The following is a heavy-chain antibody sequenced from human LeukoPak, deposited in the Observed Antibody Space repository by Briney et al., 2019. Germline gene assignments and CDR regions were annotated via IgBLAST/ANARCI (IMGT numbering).Heavy chain of an antibody. CDR2: TSGSGGST. CDR1: GFTFSSYA. Sequence: GGSLRLSCAASGFTFSSYAMSWVRQAPGKGLEWVSATSGSGGSTYYADSVKGRFTISRDNSKNTLYLQMNSLRAEDTAVYYCAKSDYYYYYGMDVWGKGTTVTVSS. V-gene: IGHV3-23*01. J-gene: IGHJ6*04. CDR3: AKSDYYYYYGMDV.